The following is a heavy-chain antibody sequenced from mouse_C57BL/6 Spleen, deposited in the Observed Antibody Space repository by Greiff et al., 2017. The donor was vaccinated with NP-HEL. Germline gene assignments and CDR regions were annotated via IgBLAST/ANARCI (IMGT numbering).Heavy chain of an antibody. CDR2: INPSSGYT. V-gene: IGHV1-4*01. J-gene: IGHJ2*01. Sequence: QVHVKQSGAELARPGASVKMSCKASGYTFTSYTMHWVKQRPGQGLEWIGYINPSSGYTKYNQKFKDKATLTADKSSSTAYMQLSSLTSEDSAVYYCARGGTTVVRGYYFDYWGQGTTLTVSS. CDR1: GYTFTSYT. D-gene: IGHD1-1*01. CDR3: ARGGTTVVRGYYFDY.